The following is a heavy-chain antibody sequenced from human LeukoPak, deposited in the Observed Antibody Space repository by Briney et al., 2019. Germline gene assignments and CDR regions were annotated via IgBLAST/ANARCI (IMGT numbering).Heavy chain of an antibody. Sequence: SDTLSLTCAVSGYSISSSSWWGWIRQPPGKGLEWIGYIYHSGTTNYNPSLKSRVTISVDTSKSQFSLKLSSVTAADTAIYYCARNIVGPRQVDYWGQGTLVTVSS. V-gene: IGHV4-28*01. CDR2: IYHSGTT. J-gene: IGHJ4*02. CDR3: ARNIVGPRQVDY. CDR1: GYSISSSSW. D-gene: IGHD1-26*01.